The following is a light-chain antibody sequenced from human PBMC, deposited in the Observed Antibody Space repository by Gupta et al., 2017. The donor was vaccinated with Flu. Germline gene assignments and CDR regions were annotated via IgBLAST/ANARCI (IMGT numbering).Light chain of an antibody. Sequence: QSVLTQSPSASGTPAQRVTISCSGRSSNIGSNTLTWYQQFPGRAPKLLIHTNNQRPSGVPDRFSGSKYGTSASLAISGLQSEDEADYYCAAWDDSLNGYVFGTWTQVTVL. CDR3: AAWDDSLNGYV. V-gene: IGLV1-44*01. CDR2: TNN. CDR1: SSNIGSNT. J-gene: IGLJ1*01.